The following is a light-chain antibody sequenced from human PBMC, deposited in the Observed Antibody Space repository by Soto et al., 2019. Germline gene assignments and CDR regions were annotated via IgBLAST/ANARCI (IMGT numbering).Light chain of an antibody. J-gene: IGKJ1*01. V-gene: IGKV3-15*01. CDR2: GAS. CDR3: HQYNNWQWT. Sequence: EIVMTQSPATLSVSPGERATLSCRASQSVSSNLAWYQQKPGQAPRLLIYGASTRATGIPARLSGSGSGTEFTLTISSLQSEDFAVYYCHQYNNWQWTFGQGTKVEIK. CDR1: QSVSSN.